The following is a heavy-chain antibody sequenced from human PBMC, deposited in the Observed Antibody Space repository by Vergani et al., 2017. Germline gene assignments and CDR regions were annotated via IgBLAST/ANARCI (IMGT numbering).Heavy chain of an antibody. Sequence: QVQLVQSGAEVKKPGASVKVSCKASGYTFTGYYMHWVRQAPGQGLEWMGWFNPNSGGTKYAQKFQGRVTMTRDTSISTAYMELSRLRSDDTAVYYCARGSPWLDYYYGMDVWGQGTTVTVSS. D-gene: IGHD3-9*01. CDR3: ARGSPWLDYYYGMDV. J-gene: IGHJ6*02. V-gene: IGHV1-2*02. CDR1: GYTFTGYY. CDR2: FNPNSGGT.